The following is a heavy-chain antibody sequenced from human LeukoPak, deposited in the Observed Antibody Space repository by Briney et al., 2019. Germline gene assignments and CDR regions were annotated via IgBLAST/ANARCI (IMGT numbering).Heavy chain of an antibody. Sequence: PGRSLRLSCAASGFTFSSYGMHWVRQAPGKGLEWVAVISYDGSNKYYADSVKGRFTISRDNSKNTLYLQMNSLRAEDTAVYYCARDSSGWTSHFDYWGQGTLVTVSS. CDR1: GFTFSSYG. D-gene: IGHD6-19*01. CDR3: ARDSSGWTSHFDY. CDR2: ISYDGSNK. V-gene: IGHV3-30*03. J-gene: IGHJ4*02.